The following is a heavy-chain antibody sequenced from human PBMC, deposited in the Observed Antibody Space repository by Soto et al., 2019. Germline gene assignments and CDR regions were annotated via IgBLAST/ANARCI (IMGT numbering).Heavy chain of an antibody. CDR2: LNSDGTYA. V-gene: IGHV3-74*01. CDR3: ARGGAYGDYRSDF. Sequence: GGSLRLSCAASGFNFSVYWMHWVRQAPGKGLVWVARLNSDGTYASSADSVKGRLTISRDNAKNTLYLQLDSLRAEDTAVYYCARGGAYGDYRSDFWGQGTLVTVSS. D-gene: IGHD4-17*01. CDR1: GFNFSVYW. J-gene: IGHJ4*02.